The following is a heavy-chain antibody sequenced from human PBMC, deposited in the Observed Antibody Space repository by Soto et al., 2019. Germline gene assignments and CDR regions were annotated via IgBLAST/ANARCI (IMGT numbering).Heavy chain of an antibody. CDR1: GYTFTSYG. D-gene: IGHD3-10*01. CDR2: ISTYNGNT. Sequence: GASVTVSCKASGYTFTSYGMSWVRQAPGQGLEWMGWISTYNGNTKYAQKLQGRVTMTTDTSTSTAYMELRSLRSDDTAVFYCAREMVRGVGSDYWGQGTLVTVSS. CDR3: AREMVRGVGSDY. V-gene: IGHV1-18*01. J-gene: IGHJ4*02.